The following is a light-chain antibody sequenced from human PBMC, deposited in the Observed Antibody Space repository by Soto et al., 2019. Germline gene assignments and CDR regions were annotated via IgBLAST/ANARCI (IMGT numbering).Light chain of an antibody. Sequence: QSALTQPASVSGSPGQSITISCTGSYSDVGTYNYVSWYQQHPGTAPKLMIHEVSDRPSGVSNRFSGSKSGNTASLTISGLQAEDEADYYCSSFTAYNTVVFGGGTKLTV. CDR2: EVS. CDR1: YSDVGTYNY. J-gene: IGLJ2*01. V-gene: IGLV2-14*01. CDR3: SSFTAYNTVV.